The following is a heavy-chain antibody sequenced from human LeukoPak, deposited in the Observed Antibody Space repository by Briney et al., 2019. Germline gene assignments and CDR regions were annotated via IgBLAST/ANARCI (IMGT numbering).Heavy chain of an antibody. J-gene: IGHJ4*02. D-gene: IGHD5-18*01. CDR3: ARERPDGYTVDY. V-gene: IGHV3-53*01. CDR2: IYSGGST. Sequence: PGGSLRLSCVASGFTVSYKFMSWVRQAPGKGLEWVSVIYSGGSTYYADSVKGRFTISRDDSKNTVYLQMNSLRAEDTAVYYCARERPDGYTVDYWGQGTLVTVSS. CDR1: GFTVSYKF.